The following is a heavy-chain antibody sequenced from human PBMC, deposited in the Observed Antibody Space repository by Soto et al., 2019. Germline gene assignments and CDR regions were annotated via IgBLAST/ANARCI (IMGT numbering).Heavy chain of an antibody. Sequence: SLRLSCTASGFTFGDYAMSWFRQAPGKGLEWVGFIRSKAYGGTTEYAASVKGRFTISRDDSKSIAYLQMNSLKTEDTAVYYCTRDPSAWVGATGTAFDIWGQGTMVTVSS. D-gene: IGHD1-26*01. CDR1: GFTFGDYA. V-gene: IGHV3-49*03. CDR3: TRDPSAWVGATGTAFDI. CDR2: IRSKAYGGTT. J-gene: IGHJ3*02.